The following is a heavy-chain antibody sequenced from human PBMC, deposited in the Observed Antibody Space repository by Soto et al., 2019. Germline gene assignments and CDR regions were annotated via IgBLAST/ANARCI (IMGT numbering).Heavy chain of an antibody. CDR2: ISGSGGST. Sequence: GGSLRLSCAASGFTFSSYAMGWVRQAPGKGLEWVSAISGSGGSTYYADSVKGRFTISRDNSKNTLYLQMNSLRAEDTAVYYCAKGWSSSSLSWFDPWGQGTLVTVSS. J-gene: IGHJ5*02. CDR3: AKGWSSSSLSWFDP. CDR1: GFTFSSYA. D-gene: IGHD6-13*01. V-gene: IGHV3-23*01.